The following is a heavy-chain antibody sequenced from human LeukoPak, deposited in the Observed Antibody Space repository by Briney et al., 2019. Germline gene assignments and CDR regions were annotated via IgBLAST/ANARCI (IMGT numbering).Heavy chain of an antibody. V-gene: IGHV4-59*01. D-gene: IGHD5-12*01. CDR1: GGSISSYY. CDR3: ARGARGDWFGP. CDR2: MSYSGST. J-gene: IGHJ5*02. Sequence: PSETLSLTCTVSGGSISSYYWSWIRQPAGKGLEWIGCMSYSGSTNYNPSLKSRVTISLDTSKNQFSLKLSSVTAADTAVYYCARGARGDWFGPWGQGTLVTVSS.